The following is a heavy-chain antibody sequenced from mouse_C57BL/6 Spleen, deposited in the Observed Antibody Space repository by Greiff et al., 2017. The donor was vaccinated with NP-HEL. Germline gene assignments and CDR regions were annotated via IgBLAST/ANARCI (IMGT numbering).Heavy chain of an antibody. J-gene: IGHJ3*01. CDR3: AMGYDYDWGFAY. V-gene: IGHV1-42*01. CDR1: GYSFTGYY. D-gene: IGHD2-4*01. CDR2: INPSTGGT. Sequence: VQLQQSGPELVKPGASVKISCKASGYSFTGYYMNWVKQSPEKSLEWIGEINPSTGGTTYNQKFKAKATLTVDKSSSTAYMQLKSLTSEDSAVYYCAMGYDYDWGFAYWGQGTLVTVSA.